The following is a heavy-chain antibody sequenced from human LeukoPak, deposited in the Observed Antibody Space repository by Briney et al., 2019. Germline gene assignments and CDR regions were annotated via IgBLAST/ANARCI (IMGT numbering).Heavy chain of an antibody. CDR2: INPSGGST. CDR1: GYTFTSYY. CDR3: ARDRSRYCSGGTCYSGFDS. V-gene: IGHV1-46*01. J-gene: IGHJ4*02. D-gene: IGHD2-15*01. Sequence: ASVKVSCKASGYTFTSYYMHWVRQAPGQGLEWMGIINPSGGSTSYAQKFQGRVTLTRDTSASTAYMELSSLSAEDLAVYFCARDRSRYCSGGTCYSGFDSWGQGTLVTVSS.